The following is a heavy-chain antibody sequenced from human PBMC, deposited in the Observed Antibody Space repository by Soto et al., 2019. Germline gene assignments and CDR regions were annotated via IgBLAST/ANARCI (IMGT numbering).Heavy chain of an antibody. V-gene: IGHV3-72*01. J-gene: IGHJ4*02. CDR2: SRDKANSYTP. D-gene: IGHD1-26*01. CDR3: ARDEGGSYVY. Sequence: EVQMVESGGGLVQPGGSLRLSCTASGFIFSDHYMDWVRQAPGKGLEWVGRSRDKANSYTPEYAASVKGRFTISRDNSKNSLCLQMNSLKTEDTAVYYCARDEGGSYVYWGQGTQVTVSS. CDR1: GFIFSDHY.